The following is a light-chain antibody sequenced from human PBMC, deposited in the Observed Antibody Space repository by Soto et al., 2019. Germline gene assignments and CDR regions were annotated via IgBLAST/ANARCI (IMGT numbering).Light chain of an antibody. Sequence: PGERATLSCRASQRVSSGYLAWYQQKPGQAPRLLIYGASNRATDIPDRFSGSGSGTEFTLTISSLQSEDFAVYYCQQYNNWPSFGQGTKVDIK. CDR3: QQYNNWPS. CDR1: QRVSSGY. CDR2: GAS. J-gene: IGKJ1*01. V-gene: IGKV3D-15*01.